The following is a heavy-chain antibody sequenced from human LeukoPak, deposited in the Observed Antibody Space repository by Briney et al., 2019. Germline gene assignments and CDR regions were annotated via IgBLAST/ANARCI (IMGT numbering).Heavy chain of an antibody. D-gene: IGHD1-26*01. Sequence: GGSLRLSCAASGFTFSRYAMTLVRQAPGKGLEWVSTISPSGTTYHADSVQGRFTISRDTSKNTLYLQMNSLRAEDTAVYSCAKDSRTGSPRAFDSWGQGTLVIVSS. J-gene: IGHJ4*02. CDR3: AKDSRTGSPRAFDS. CDR1: GFTFSRYA. V-gene: IGHV3-23*01. CDR2: ISPSGTT.